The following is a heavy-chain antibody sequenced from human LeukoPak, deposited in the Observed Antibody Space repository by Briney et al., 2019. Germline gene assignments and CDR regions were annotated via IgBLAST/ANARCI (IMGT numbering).Heavy chain of an antibody. V-gene: IGHV3-21*04. Sequence: PGGSLRLSCAASGFTFNSYCMTWVRQAPGKGLEWVSSISSSSTYINYADSVKGRFTISRDNAKNSLYLQMNSLRAEDTAVYYCAKGDTTWELPHDYWGQGTLVTVSS. D-gene: IGHD1-26*01. CDR1: GFTFNSYC. CDR3: AKGDTTWELPHDY. CDR2: ISSSSTYI. J-gene: IGHJ4*02.